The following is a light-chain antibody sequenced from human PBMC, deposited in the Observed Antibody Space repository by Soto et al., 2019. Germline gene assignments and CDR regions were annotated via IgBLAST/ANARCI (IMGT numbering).Light chain of an antibody. J-gene: IGKJ5*01. V-gene: IGKV3D-15*01. CDR2: GAS. CDR3: QQYNNWPLT. CDR1: QSVNSR. Sequence: EIVLTQAPATLSLSPGARGNLSCRASQSVNSRLAWYQHKPGQAPRLLISGASTRATGVPARFSGGGSGTEFTLTITSLQSEDFAVYWCQQYNNWPLTFGPGTRLEIK.